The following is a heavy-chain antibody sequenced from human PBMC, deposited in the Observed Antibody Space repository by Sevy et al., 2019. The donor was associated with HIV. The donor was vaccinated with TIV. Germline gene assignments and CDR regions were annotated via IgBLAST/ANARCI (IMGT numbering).Heavy chain of an antibody. CDR2: ISSAGTYI. CDR3: ARDRGVGTSSYGMDV. J-gene: IGHJ6*02. Sequence: GGSLRLSCAASGLTFISFSSSSMNWVRQAPGEGLEWVSSISSAGTYIYYADSMKGRFTISRDNAKSSVYLQMNSLRAEDTAVYYCARDRGVGTSSYGMDVWGQGTTVTVSS. V-gene: IGHV3-21*01. CDR1: GLTFISFSSSS. D-gene: IGHD1-26*01.